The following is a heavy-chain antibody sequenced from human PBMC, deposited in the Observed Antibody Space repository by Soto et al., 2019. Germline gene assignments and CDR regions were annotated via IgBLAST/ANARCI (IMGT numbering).Heavy chain of an antibody. Sequence: GGSLRLSCAASGFTFSNAWMSWVRQAPGKGLEWVGRIKSKTDGGTTDYAAPVKGSFTISRDDSKNTLYLQMNSLKTEDPAVYYCTPDLGHCSVGSCYSGYYFYGMDVWGQGTTVTVSS. D-gene: IGHD2-15*01. V-gene: IGHV3-15*01. CDR3: TPDLGHCSVGSCYSGYYFYGMDV. J-gene: IGHJ6*02. CDR2: IKSKTDGGTT. CDR1: GFTFSNAW.